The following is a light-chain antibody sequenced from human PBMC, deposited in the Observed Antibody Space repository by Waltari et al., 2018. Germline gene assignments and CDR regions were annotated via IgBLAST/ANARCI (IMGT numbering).Light chain of an antibody. CDR2: AAY. J-gene: IGKJ2*01. Sequence: DIQMTQSPSSLSASLGDRVTITCRASQSISTYLNWFQHKPGQAPKLLIYAAYSLQSGVPSRFRGSGSGTDFTLTITSLQPEDFATYYCHQTFSHPRPSFGQGTKVDI. CDR1: QSISTY. V-gene: IGKV1-39*01. CDR3: HQTFSHPRPS.